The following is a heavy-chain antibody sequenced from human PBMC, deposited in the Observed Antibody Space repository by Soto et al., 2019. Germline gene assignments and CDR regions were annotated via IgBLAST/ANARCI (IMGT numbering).Heavy chain of an antibody. D-gene: IGHD4-17*01. CDR1: GFTFSSYG. J-gene: IGHJ4*02. V-gene: IGHV3-30*18. CDR2: ISYDGSNK. Sequence: ESGGGVVQPGRSLRLSCAASGFTFSSYGMHWVRQAPGKGLEWVAVISYDGSNKYYADSVKGRFTISRDNSKNTLYLQMNSLRAEDTAVYYCAKDLTSPLLDGDTHWTYFDYWGQGTLVTVSS. CDR3: AKDLTSPLLDGDTHWTYFDY.